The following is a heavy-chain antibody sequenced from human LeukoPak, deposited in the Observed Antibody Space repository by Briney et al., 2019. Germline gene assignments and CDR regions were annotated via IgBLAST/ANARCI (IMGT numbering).Heavy chain of an antibody. D-gene: IGHD1-26*01. CDR3: ARGPMGLIDP. CDR2: INHSGST. J-gene: IGHJ5*02. V-gene: IGHV4-34*01. Sequence: SGTLSLTCAVYGGSFSGYYWSWIRQPPGKGLEWIGEINHSGSTNYNPSLKSRVTISVDTSKNQFSLKLSSVTAADTAVYYCARGPMGLIDPWGQGTLVTVSS. CDR1: GGSFSGYY.